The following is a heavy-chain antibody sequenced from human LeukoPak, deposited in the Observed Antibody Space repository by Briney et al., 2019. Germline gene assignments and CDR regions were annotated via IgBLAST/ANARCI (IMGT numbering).Heavy chain of an antibody. D-gene: IGHD5-18*01. CDR2: ISTSGST. CDR1: VASLSKYH. V-gene: IGHV4-4*09. CDR3: ASRRTSYRYTCDY. J-gene: IGHJ4*02. Sequence: SETLSLTCALSVASLSKYHWSWIPQAPGKGLEWIGYISTSGSTHYNPSLKSRVSISLDTSNNQFSLNLNFVTAADTAVYFCASRRTSYRYTCDYWGPGTLVTVSS.